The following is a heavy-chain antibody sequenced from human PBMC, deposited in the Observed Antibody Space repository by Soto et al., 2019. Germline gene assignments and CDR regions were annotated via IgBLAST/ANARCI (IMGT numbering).Heavy chain of an antibody. CDR1: CGSISSYY. J-gene: IGHJ4*02. CDR3: ARVRGDSGRYYRLDFEY. Sequence: SETLSRTCTVSCGSISSYYWSWIRQPPWKGLEWILYIYYSGSTNYNPSLKSRVTISVDTSKNQFSLKLSSVTAADTAVYYCARVRGDSGRYYRLDFEYWGQGTLVTVSS. V-gene: IGHV4-59*01. D-gene: IGHD1-26*01. CDR2: IYYSGST.